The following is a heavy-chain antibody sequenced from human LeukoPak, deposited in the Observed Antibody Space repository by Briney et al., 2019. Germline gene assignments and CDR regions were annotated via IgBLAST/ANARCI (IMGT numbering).Heavy chain of an antibody. D-gene: IGHD4-17*01. J-gene: IGHJ4*02. CDR3: ARSGYTNLIRPLTVLGGYFDY. CDR2: IYYSGST. V-gene: IGHV4-31*03. Sequence: SQILSLTCTVSGGSISSGGYYWSWIRQHPGKGLEWIGYIYYSGSTYYNPSLKSRVTISVDTSKNQFSLKLSSVTAADTAVYYCARSGYTNLIRPLTVLGGYFDYWGQGTLVTVSS. CDR1: GGSISSGGYY.